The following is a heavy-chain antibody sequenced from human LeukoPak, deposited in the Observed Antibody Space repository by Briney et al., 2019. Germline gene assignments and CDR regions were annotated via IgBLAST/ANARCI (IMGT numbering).Heavy chain of an antibody. CDR1: GDSVSSNSAA. Sequence: SQTLSLTCAISGDSVSSNSAAWNWIRQSPSRGLEWLGRTYYRSKWYNDYAESVKSRITINPDTSKNQFSLQLNSVTPEDTAVYYCARDHGYSSGWYYYYMDVWGKGTTVTISS. D-gene: IGHD6-19*01. CDR2: TYYRSKWYN. J-gene: IGHJ6*03. CDR3: ARDHGYSSGWYYYYMDV. V-gene: IGHV6-1*01.